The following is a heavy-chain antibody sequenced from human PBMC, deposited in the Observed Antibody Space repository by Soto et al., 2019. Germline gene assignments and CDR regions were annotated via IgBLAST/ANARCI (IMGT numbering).Heavy chain of an antibody. J-gene: IGHJ4*02. Sequence: SETLSLTCAVSWGSISSKNWWWWVRQPPGKGLEWTGEIYHSGSTNHNPSLKSRVTISVDKSKNQFSLKLSSVTAADTAVYYCARELERVFDYWGQGTLVTVSS. D-gene: IGHD1-1*01. CDR2: IYHSGST. V-gene: IGHV4-4*02. CDR1: WGSISSKNW. CDR3: ARELERVFDY.